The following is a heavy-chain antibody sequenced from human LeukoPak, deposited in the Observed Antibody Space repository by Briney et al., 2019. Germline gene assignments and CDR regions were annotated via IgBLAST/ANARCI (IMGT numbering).Heavy chain of an antibody. Sequence: GASAKVSCKASGYTFTSYDINWVRQAPGQGLEWMGWISAYNGNTNYAQKLQGRVTMTTDTSTSTAYMELRSLRSDDTAVYYCAREIGSTSCWLTPCYYYMDVWGKGTTVTVSS. CDR3: AREIGSTSCWLTPCYYYMDV. D-gene: IGHD2-2*01. V-gene: IGHV1-18*01. J-gene: IGHJ6*03. CDR1: GYTFTSYD. CDR2: ISAYNGNT.